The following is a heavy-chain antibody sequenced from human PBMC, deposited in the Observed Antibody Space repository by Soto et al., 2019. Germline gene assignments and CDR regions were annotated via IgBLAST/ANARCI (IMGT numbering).Heavy chain of an antibody. CDR2: IPWNSGTL. CDR3: ARHRGYHYYGMDV. J-gene: IGHJ6*02. V-gene: IGHV3-9*01. Sequence: SLRLSCVASGFTFNDFAMHWVRQAPGKGLEWVSGIPWNSGTLDYADSVRGRFSISRGNAKNSLYLQMNSLRVEDTALYYCARHRGYHYYGMDVWGQGTTVTVSS. CDR1: GFTFNDFA.